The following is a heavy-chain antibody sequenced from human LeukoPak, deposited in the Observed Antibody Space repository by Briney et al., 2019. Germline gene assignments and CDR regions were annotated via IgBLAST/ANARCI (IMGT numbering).Heavy chain of an antibody. J-gene: IGHJ4*02. CDR1: GGSISSYY. D-gene: IGHD5-12*01. CDR3: ARGRRWLQLNY. Sequence: PSETLSLTCTVSGGSISSYYWSWIRQPPGKGLEWIGEINHSGSTNYNPSLKSRVTISVDTSKNQFSLKLSSVTAADTAVYYCARGRRWLQLNYWGQGTLVTVSS. V-gene: IGHV4-34*01. CDR2: INHSGST.